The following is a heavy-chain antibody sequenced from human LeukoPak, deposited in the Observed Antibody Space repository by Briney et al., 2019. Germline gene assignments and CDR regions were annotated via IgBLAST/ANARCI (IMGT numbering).Heavy chain of an antibody. CDR3: ARDSTPLRFLEWLCFDY. Sequence: ASVKVSCKASGYTFTSYGISWVRQAPGQGLEWMGWISAYNGNTNYAQKLQGRVTTTTDTSTSTAYMELRSLRSDDTAVYYCARDSTPLRFLEWLCFDYWGQGTLVTVSS. J-gene: IGHJ4*02. CDR2: ISAYNGNT. CDR1: GYTFTSYG. D-gene: IGHD3-3*01. V-gene: IGHV1-18*01.